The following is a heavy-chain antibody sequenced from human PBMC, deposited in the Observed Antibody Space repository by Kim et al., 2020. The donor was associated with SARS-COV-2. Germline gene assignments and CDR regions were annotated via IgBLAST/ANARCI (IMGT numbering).Heavy chain of an antibody. CDR3: AKNIVVVPAAIAWDYYGMDV. V-gene: IGHV1-46*01. D-gene: IGHD2-2*02. CDR1: GYTFTSYY. CDR2: INPSGGST. Sequence: ASVKVSCKASGYTFTSYYMHWVRQAPGQGLEWMGIINPSGGSTSYAQKFQGRVTMTRDTSTSTVYMELSSLRSKDTAVYYCAKNIVVVPAAIAWDYYGMDVWGQGTTVTVSS. J-gene: IGHJ6*02.